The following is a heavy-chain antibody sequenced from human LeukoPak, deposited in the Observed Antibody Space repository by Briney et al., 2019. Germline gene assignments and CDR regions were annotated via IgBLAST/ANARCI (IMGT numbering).Heavy chain of an antibody. D-gene: IGHD3-22*01. J-gene: IGHJ4*02. CDR2: SSSSGSTI. Sequence: GGSLRLSCAASGFTFSDYYMSWIRQAPGKGLEWVSYSSSSGSTIYYADSVKGRFTISRDNAKNSLYLQMNSLRAEDTAVYYCARVFRASSCDSSDLREIWGQGTLVTVSS. CDR3: ARVFRASSCDSSDLREI. V-gene: IGHV3-11*04. CDR1: GFTFSDYY.